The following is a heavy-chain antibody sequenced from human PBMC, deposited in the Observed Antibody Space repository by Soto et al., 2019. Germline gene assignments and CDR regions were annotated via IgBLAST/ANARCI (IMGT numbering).Heavy chain of an antibody. CDR3: AKDLNQLLYYDFWSGSEP. D-gene: IGHD3-3*01. CDR2: ISYDGSNK. V-gene: IGHV3-30*18. Sequence: GGSLRLSCAASGFTFSSYGMHWVRQAPGKGLEWVAVISYDGSNKYYADSVKGRSTISRDNSKNTLYLQMNSLRAEDTAVYYCAKDLNQLLYYDFWSGSEPWGQGTLVTVSS. J-gene: IGHJ5*02. CDR1: GFTFSSYG.